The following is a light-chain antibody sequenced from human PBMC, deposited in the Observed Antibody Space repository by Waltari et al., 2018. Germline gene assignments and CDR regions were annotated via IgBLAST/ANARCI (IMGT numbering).Light chain of an antibody. Sequence: QSVLTQPASVSGSPGQSITISCTGTSSDVGNSNVVSWYLQHPGKVPKLLIYEDTMRPSGFSNRFSGSKSVNTAFLTVAGLRTEDEGDYYCCSYSRSGTFLFGTGTRVTVL. CDR2: EDT. CDR1: SSDVGNSNV. V-gene: IGLV2-23*01. CDR3: CSYSRSGTFL. J-gene: IGLJ1*01.